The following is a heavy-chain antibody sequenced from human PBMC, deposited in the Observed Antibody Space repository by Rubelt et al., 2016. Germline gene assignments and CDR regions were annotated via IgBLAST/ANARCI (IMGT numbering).Heavy chain of an antibody. D-gene: IGHD6-13*01. CDR2: INHSGST. V-gene: IGHV4-34*01. CDR1: GGSFSIYY. CDR3: ARDRGSSSWYGVDY. J-gene: IGHJ4*02. Sequence: QVQLQQWGAGLLKPSETLSLTCAVYGGSFSIYYWSWIRQPPGKGLEWIGEINHSGSTNYNPSLKSRGTMSVDTSKNQLSLKLSSVTAADTAVYHCARDRGSSSWYGVDYWGQGTLVTVSS.